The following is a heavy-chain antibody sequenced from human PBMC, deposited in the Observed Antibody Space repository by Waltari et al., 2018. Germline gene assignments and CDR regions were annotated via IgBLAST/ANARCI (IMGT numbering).Heavy chain of an antibody. CDR3: ARDNYYDSSGYRQLYYFDY. V-gene: IGHV3-33*01. J-gene: IGHJ4*02. CDR1: GFTFSTYV. CDR2: IWFDGSNE. D-gene: IGHD3-22*01. Sequence: VLLVESGGGVVQPGRSLRLSCVASGFTFSTYVLHRVRRAPGRGLEWVASIWFDGSNENYGDSVKGRFIISRDNSKHTLYLQMNSLRVEDTAVYYCARDNYYDSSGYRQLYYFDYWGQGTLVTVSS.